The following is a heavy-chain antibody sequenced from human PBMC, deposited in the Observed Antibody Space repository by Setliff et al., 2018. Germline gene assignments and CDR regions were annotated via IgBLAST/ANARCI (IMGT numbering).Heavy chain of an antibody. CDR1: GYTFINYE. CDR3: ATSGATDYYGMDV. Sequence: ASVKVSCKASGYTFINYEINWVRQATGQGLEWMGGMNPNNGNTGYAQKFQGRVTMTRNTSISTAYMELSSLRSEDTAVYYCATSGATDYYGMDVWGQGTTVTVSS. CDR2: MNPNNGNT. V-gene: IGHV1-8*02. D-gene: IGHD1-26*01. J-gene: IGHJ6*02.